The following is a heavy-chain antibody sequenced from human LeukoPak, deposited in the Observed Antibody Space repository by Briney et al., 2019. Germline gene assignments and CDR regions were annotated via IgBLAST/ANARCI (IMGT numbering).Heavy chain of an antibody. CDR2: ISGSGGAT. J-gene: IGHJ4*02. V-gene: IGHV3-23*01. CDR1: GFTFSSSA. Sequence: PGGSLRLSCAAPGFTFSSSAMSWVRQAPGRGLEWVSTISGSGGATYYADSVKGRFTISSDNSKNTLYLQMNSLRAEDTAVYYCAKDRPIFKDWGQGTQVTVSS. CDR3: AKDRPIFKD.